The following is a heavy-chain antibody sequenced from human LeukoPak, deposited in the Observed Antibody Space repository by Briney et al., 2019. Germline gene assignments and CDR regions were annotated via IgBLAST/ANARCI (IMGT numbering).Heavy chain of an antibody. V-gene: IGHV3-7*01. CDR3: AREDSSGFSAFDI. D-gene: IGHD3-22*01. J-gene: IGHJ3*02. CDR2: IKEDGSEK. Sequence: GGSLRLSCAASGFTFNIYWMTWVRQAPGKGLEWVANIKEDGSEKYYVDSVKGRFFISRDNARNSLYLQMNSLRAEDTAVYYCAREDSSGFSAFDIWGQGTMVTVSS. CDR1: GFTFNIYW.